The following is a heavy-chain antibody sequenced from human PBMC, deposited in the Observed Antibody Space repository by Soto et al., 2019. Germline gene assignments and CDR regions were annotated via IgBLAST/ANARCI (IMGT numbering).Heavy chain of an antibody. J-gene: IGHJ4*02. CDR3: ARDRMVRGDIRYFDY. CDR2: IYYSGST. CDR1: GGSISSGGYY. D-gene: IGHD3-10*01. V-gene: IGHV4-31*03. Sequence: QVQLQESGPGLVKPSQTLSLTCTVSGGSISSGGYYWSWVRQHPGKGLELIGYIYYSGSTYYNPSLKSRVTISVDTSKNQFSLKLSSVTAADTAVYYCARDRMVRGDIRYFDYWGQGTLVTVSS.